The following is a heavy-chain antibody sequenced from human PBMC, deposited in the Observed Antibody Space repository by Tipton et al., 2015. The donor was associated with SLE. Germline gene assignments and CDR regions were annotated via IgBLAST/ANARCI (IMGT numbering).Heavy chain of an antibody. CDR2: INHGGST. V-gene: IGHV4-34*01. D-gene: IGHD3-16*01. CDR3: ARGGRYGYFDY. J-gene: IGHJ4*02. CDR1: GGSFSGYY. Sequence: TLSLTCAVYGGSFSGYYWSWIRQPPGKGLEWIGEINHGGSTNYNPSLKSRVTISVDTSKNRFSLKLSSVTAADTAVYYCARGGRYGYFDYWGQGTLVTVSS.